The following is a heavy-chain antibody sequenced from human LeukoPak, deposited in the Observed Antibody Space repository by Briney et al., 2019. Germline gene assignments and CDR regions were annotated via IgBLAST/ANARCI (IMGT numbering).Heavy chain of an antibody. V-gene: IGHV4-39*01. J-gene: IGHJ4*02. D-gene: IGHD6-13*01. Sequence: SETLSLTCTVSGGSISSSSYYWGWIRQPPGKGLKWIGSIYYSGSTYYNPSLKSRVTISVDKSKNQFSLKLSSVTAADTAVYYCARPGYSSSWGIDYWGQGTLVTVSS. CDR1: GGSISSSSYY. CDR3: ARPGYSSSWGIDY. CDR2: IYYSGST.